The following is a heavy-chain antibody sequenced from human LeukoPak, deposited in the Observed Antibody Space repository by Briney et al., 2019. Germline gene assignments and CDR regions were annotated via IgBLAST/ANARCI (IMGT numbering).Heavy chain of an antibody. Sequence: PSETLSLTCAVSGYSISSGYYWGWIRQPPGKGLEWIGSVYYSGSTYYNPSLKSRVTISVDTSKNQFSLKLSSVTAADTAVYYCARGILRYFDWRDWFDPWGQGTLVTVSS. CDR1: GYSISSGYY. J-gene: IGHJ5*02. CDR3: ARGILRYFDWRDWFDP. D-gene: IGHD3-9*01. CDR2: VYYSGST. V-gene: IGHV4-38-2*01.